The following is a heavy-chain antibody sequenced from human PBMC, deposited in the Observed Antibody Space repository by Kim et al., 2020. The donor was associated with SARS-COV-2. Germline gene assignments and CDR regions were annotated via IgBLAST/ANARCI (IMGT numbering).Heavy chain of an antibody. Sequence: GGSLRLSCAASGFTFSGSAMHWVRQASGKGLEWVGRIRSKANSYATAYAASVKGRFTISRDDSKNTAYLRMNSLKTEDTAVYYCTRHRGWGRWLHYYYGMDVWGQGTTVTVSS. V-gene: IGHV3-73*01. CDR2: IRSKANSYAT. CDR3: TRHRGWGRWLHYYYGMDV. D-gene: IGHD3-16*01. CDR1: GFTFSGSA. J-gene: IGHJ6*02.